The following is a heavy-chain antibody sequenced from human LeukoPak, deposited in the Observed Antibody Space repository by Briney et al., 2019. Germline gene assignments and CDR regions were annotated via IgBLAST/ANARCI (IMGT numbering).Heavy chain of an antibody. CDR1: GYTFTAYS. D-gene: IGHD3-10*01. Sequence: GASVKVSCKASGYTFTAYSMHWVRQAPGQGLEWMGWIKPNSGGTHYAQKFQGRVTMTRDTSITTAYMELSRLRSDDTAVYYCARDLDYYGSGSFFNIWGQGTMVTVSS. J-gene: IGHJ3*02. V-gene: IGHV1-2*02. CDR2: IKPNSGGT. CDR3: ARDLDYYGSGSFFNI.